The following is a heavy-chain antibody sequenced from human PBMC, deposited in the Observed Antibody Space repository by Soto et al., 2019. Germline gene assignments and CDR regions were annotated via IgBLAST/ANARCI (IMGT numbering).Heavy chain of an antibody. CDR2: ISYDGSNK. Sequence: XGSLILSCAAAGFTFSSYGMHWVRQAPGKGLEWVAVISYDGSNKYYADSVKGRFTISRDNSKNTLYLQMNSLRAEDTAVYYCAKDTRSSGWYGLTSWGQGTLVTVSS. CDR1: GFTFSSYG. J-gene: IGHJ4*02. D-gene: IGHD6-19*01. CDR3: AKDTRSSGWYGLTS. V-gene: IGHV3-30*18.